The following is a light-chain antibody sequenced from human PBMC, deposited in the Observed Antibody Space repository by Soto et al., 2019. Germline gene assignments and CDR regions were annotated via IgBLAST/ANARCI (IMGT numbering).Light chain of an antibody. J-gene: IGKJ5*01. CDR2: LTS. CDR3: QQYNNWPFS. V-gene: IGKV3D-15*01. Sequence: EIALTQSPATLSAFAGDRVTLSCRASQGVNTRLAWYQHKPGQAPRLLIYLTSNRAAGVPSRFSAWGSETDFTLTISGLQSEDSAVYFCQQYNNWPFSFGQGTRLE. CDR1: QGVNTR.